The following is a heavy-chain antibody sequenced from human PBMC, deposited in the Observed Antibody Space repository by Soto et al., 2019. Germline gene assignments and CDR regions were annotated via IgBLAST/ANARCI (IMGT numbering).Heavy chain of an antibody. V-gene: IGHV3-30-3*01. D-gene: IGHD4-17*01. Sequence: GGSLRLSCAASGFTFSSYPMHWVRQAPGKGLEWVAVISYDGSNKYYADSVKGRFTISRDNSKNTLYLQMNSLRAEDTAVYYCARATVTPWGYYYYGMDVWGQGTTVTVSS. CDR2: ISYDGSNK. CDR3: ARATVTPWGYYYYGMDV. J-gene: IGHJ6*02. CDR1: GFTFSSYP.